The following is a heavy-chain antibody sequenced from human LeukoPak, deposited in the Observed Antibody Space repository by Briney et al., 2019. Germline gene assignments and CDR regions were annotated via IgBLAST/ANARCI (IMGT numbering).Heavy chain of an antibody. CDR2: INHDGGEK. CDR3: TSGGREQ. CDR1: GFPFSTYW. Sequence: PGGSLRLSCAASGFPFSTYWMNWVRQAPGKGLECVATINHDGGEKYYVDSVRGRFTISRDNAKNSLYLQMHSLRVDDTAVDYCTSGGREQWGQGTLVTVSS. J-gene: IGHJ4*02. D-gene: IGHD3-16*01. V-gene: IGHV3-7*05.